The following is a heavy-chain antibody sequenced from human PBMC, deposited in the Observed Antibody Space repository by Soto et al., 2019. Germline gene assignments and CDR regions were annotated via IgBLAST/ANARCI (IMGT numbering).Heavy chain of an antibody. Sequence: PGWSLRLSCASSVFTFISYGMHWVRQAPGKGLEWVAVISYDGSNKYYADSVKGRFTISRDNSKNTLYLQMNSLRAEDTAVYFCGRRFCRGGSCPGIGFDYWGQGTLVTVSS. CDR1: VFTFISYG. J-gene: IGHJ4*02. CDR2: ISYDGSNK. D-gene: IGHD2-15*01. V-gene: IGHV3-30*03. CDR3: GRRFCRGGSCPGIGFDY.